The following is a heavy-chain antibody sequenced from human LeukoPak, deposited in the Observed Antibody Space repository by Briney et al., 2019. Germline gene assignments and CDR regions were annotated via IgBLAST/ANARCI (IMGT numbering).Heavy chain of an antibody. CDR3: AKGFNLGALWFGELFFDY. Sequence: GASVKVSCKASGYTFTSYGISWVRQAPGQGLEWMGWISAYNGNTNYAQKLQGRVTMTTDTSTSTAYMELRSLRSDDTAVYYCAKGFNLGALWFGELFFDYWGQGTLVTVSS. V-gene: IGHV1-18*01. CDR2: ISAYNGNT. CDR1: GYTFTSYG. D-gene: IGHD3-10*01. J-gene: IGHJ4*02.